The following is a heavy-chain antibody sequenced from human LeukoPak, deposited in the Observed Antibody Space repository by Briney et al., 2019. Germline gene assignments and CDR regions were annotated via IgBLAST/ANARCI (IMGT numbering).Heavy chain of an antibody. CDR2: ISGSGGST. J-gene: IGHJ4*02. CDR3: ASSLLTRGRGPSDY. V-gene: IGHV3-23*01. CDR1: GFTFSSYA. D-gene: IGHD3-16*01. Sequence: GGSLRLSCAASGFTFSSYAMSWVRQTPGKGLEWVSAISGSGGSTYYADSVKGRFTISRDNSKNTLFLQMNSLRAEDMAFYYCASSLLTRGRGPSDYWGQGTLVTVSS.